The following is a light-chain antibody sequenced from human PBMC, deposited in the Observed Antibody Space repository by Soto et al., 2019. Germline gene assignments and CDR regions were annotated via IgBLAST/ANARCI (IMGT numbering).Light chain of an antibody. CDR2: SSS. Sequence: EIVVTQSPGTLSLSPGERAPLSCRASXTTSXPYXAWYQQKPGQAPRLLIYSSSSRAAGVSDRFSGSGSGTDFTLTISRLEPEDFAVYYCQQYGSSGTFGQGTKVDIK. V-gene: IGKV3-20*01. CDR1: XTTSXPY. J-gene: IGKJ1*01. CDR3: QQYGSSGT.